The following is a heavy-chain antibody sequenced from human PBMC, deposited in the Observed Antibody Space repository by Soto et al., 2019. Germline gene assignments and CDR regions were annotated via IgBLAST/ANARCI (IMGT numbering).Heavy chain of an antibody. Sequence: QAQLVQSGAEMKQPGSSVKVSCKASGGTYSSYPINWVRQAPGHGLEWLGSFTPALGTANYPKKFQDRLTITADTSASTTCLQLRRLGSEDTVLSYCAREWGDGYGWEGYWFLDLWGRGTLVTVSS. CDR2: FTPALGTA. CDR3: AREWGDGYGWEGYWFLDL. V-gene: IGHV1-69*06. CDR1: GGTYSSYP. D-gene: IGHD5-12*01. J-gene: IGHJ2*01.